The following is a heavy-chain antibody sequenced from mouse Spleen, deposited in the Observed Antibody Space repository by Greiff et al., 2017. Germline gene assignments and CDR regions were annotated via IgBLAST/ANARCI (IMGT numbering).Heavy chain of an antibody. CDR1: GYTFTDYE. Sequence: QVQLQQSGAELVRPGASVTLSCKASGYTFTDYEMHWVKQTPVHGLEWIGAIDPETGGTAYNQKFKGKAILTADKSSSTAYMELRSLTSEDSAVYYCTRADYGSRVFAYWGQGTLVTVSA. D-gene: IGHD1-1*01. CDR2: IDPETGGT. V-gene: IGHV1-15*01. J-gene: IGHJ3*01. CDR3: TRADYGSRVFAY.